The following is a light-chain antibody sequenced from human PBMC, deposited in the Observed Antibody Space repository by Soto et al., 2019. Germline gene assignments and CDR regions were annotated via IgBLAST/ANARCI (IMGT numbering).Light chain of an antibody. CDR2: EVN. CDR3: SLFEGSDLLV. J-gene: IGLJ2*01. Sequence: QSALTQPPSASGSPGQSLTISCTGTSSDVGGYNYVFWYQQHPGKAPKLMIYEVNKRPSGVPDRFSGSKSGNTASLTVSGLLVEDGGNIYCSLFEGSDLLVFGGGPKLPV. CDR1: SSDVGGYNY. V-gene: IGLV2-8*01.